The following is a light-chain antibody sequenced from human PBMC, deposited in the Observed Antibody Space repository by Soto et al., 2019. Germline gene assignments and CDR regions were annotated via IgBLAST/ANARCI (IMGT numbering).Light chain of an antibody. CDR1: TGAVTNGHY. CDR3: LLSYNGPYV. CDR2: DTT. J-gene: IGLJ1*01. V-gene: IGLV7-46*01. Sequence: QAVLTQETSLTLSPGGTVTLTCGSSTGAVTNGHYPYWFQQKPGQAPRTLIYDTTNRHSWTPARFSGSLLGGKAALTLSGAQPEDEAEYYCLLSYNGPYVFGTGTKVTVL.